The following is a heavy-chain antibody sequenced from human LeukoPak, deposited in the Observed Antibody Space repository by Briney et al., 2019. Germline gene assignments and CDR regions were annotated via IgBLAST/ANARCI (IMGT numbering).Heavy chain of an antibody. CDR2: SYDGSNK. Sequence: SYDGSNKYYADSVKGRFTISRDNSKNTLYLQMNSLRAEDTAVYYCAGGLTIFGVVIMHLDYWGQGTLVTVSS. V-gene: IGHV3-30-3*01. CDR3: AGGLTIFGVVIMHLDY. J-gene: IGHJ4*02. D-gene: IGHD3-3*01.